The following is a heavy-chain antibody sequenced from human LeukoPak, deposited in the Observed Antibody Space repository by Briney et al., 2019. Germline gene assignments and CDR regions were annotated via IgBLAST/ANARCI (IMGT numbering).Heavy chain of an antibody. V-gene: IGHV1-46*01. D-gene: IGHD2-2*01. CDR2: INPSGGST. CDR1: GYTFTGYY. CDR3: ARGGRYCSSTSCSHNWFDP. Sequence: ASVKVSCKASGYTFTGYYMHWVRQAPGQGLEWMGIINPSGGSTSYAQKFQGRVTMTRNMSTSTVYMELSSLRSEDTAVYYCARGGRYCSSTSCSHNWFDPWGQGTLVTVSS. J-gene: IGHJ5*02.